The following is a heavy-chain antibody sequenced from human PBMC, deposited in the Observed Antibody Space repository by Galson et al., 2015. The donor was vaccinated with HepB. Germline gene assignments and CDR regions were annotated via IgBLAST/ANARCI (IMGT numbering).Heavy chain of an antibody. J-gene: IGHJ4*02. CDR3: AKDGVGYCSSTSCPYYFDY. CDR2: ISYDGSNK. CDR1: GFTFSSYG. V-gene: IGHV3-30*18. Sequence: SLRLSCAASGFTFSSYGMHWVRQAPGKGLEWVAVISYDGSNKYYADSVKGRFTISRDNSKNTLYLQMNSLRAEDTAVYYCAKDGVGYCSSTSCPYYFDYWGQGTLVTVSS. D-gene: IGHD2-2*01.